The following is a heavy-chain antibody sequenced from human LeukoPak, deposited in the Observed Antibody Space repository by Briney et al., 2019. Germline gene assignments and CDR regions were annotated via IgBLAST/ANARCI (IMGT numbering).Heavy chain of an antibody. V-gene: IGHV1-3*01. CDR2: INAGNGNT. Sequence: ASVKASCKASGYTFTSYYMHWVRQAPGQGLEWMGWINAGNGNTKYSQKFQGRVTITRDTSASTAYMELSSLRSEDTAVYYCAREPRSSSWYWFDPWGQGTLVTVSS. D-gene: IGHD6-13*01. CDR1: GYTFTSYY. CDR3: AREPRSSSWYWFDP. J-gene: IGHJ5*02.